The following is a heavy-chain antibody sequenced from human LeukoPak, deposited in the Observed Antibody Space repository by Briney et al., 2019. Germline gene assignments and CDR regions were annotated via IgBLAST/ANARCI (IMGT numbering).Heavy chain of an antibody. CDR1: GFTFSSYS. D-gene: IGHD3-16*01. CDR2: ISSSSSYI. V-gene: IGHV3-21*01. Sequence: GGSLRLSCAASGFTFSSYSMNWVRQAPGKGLEWVSSISSSSSYIYYADSVKGRFTISRDNSKNTLYLQMNSLRAEDTAVYYCARELGTTGAFDIWGQGTMVTVSS. J-gene: IGHJ3*02. CDR3: ARELGTTGAFDI.